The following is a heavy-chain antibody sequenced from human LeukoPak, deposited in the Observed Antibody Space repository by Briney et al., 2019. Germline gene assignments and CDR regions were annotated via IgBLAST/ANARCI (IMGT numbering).Heavy chain of an antibody. Sequence: PSETLSLTCTVSGGSISSSSYYWGWIRQPPGKGLEWIGSIYYSGSTYYNPSLKSRVTISVDTSKNQFSLKLSSVTAADTAVYYCTRDFGRSGWLAHYYYYMDVWGKGTTVTVSS. CDR3: TRDFGRSGWLAHYYYYMDV. J-gene: IGHJ6*03. V-gene: IGHV4-39*07. D-gene: IGHD3-10*01. CDR1: GGSISSSSYY. CDR2: IYYSGST.